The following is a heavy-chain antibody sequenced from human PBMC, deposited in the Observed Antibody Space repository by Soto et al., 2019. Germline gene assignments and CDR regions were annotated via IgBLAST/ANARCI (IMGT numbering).Heavy chain of an antibody. CDR2: IYPDSGGT. CDR1: GYTFSGFY. CDR3: RVNGVSEVDY. V-gene: IGHV1-2*02. J-gene: IGHJ4*02. D-gene: IGHD2-8*01. Sequence: ASVKVSCKTSGYTFSGFYIHWVRQAPGQGLESMGWIYPDSGGTDYAQKFQGRVTMTRDTSISTAYMELGRLRSDDKAVYYCRVNGVSEVDYWGQGTLVTVSS.